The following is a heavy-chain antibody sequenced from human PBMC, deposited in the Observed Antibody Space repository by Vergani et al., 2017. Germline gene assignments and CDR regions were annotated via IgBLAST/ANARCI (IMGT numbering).Heavy chain of an antibody. CDR2: IYYSGST. J-gene: IGHJ4*02. D-gene: IGHD5-24*01. CDR3: SERRDGYNKAKDY. V-gene: IGHV4-39*01. CDR1: GGSISSSSYY. Sequence: QLQLQESGPGLVKPSETLSLTCTVSGGSISSSSYYWGWIRQPPGKGLEWIGSIYYSGSTYYNPSLKSRVTISVDTSKNQFSLKLSSVTAADTAVYYCSERRDGYNKAKDYWGQGTLVTVSS.